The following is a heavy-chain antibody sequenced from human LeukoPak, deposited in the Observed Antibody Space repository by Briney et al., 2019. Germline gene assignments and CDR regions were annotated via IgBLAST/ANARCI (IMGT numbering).Heavy chain of an antibody. CDR1: GGSIRSSNW. CDR3: ARAPMIVDWFDP. V-gene: IGHV4-4*02. J-gene: IGHJ5*02. CDR2: IYHSGST. D-gene: IGHD3-22*01. Sequence: SETLSLTCAVFGGSIRSSNWWSWLRQPPGKGLEWIGEIYHSGSTNYNPSLKSRVTISVDTSKNQFSLKLSSVTAADTAVYYCARAPMIVDWFDPWGQGTLVTVSS.